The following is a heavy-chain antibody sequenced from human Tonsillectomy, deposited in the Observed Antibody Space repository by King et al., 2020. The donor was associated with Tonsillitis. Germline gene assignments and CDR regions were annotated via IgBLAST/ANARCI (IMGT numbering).Heavy chain of an antibody. CDR3: ARHEASGWPYYFDY. J-gene: IGHJ4*02. V-gene: IGHV4-59*08. Sequence: QLQESGPGLVKPSETLSLTCTVSGGSISSYYWSWIRQPPGKGLEWIGYIYYSGSTNYNPSLKSRVTISVDTSKNQFSLKLSSVTAADTAVYYCARHEASGWPYYFDYWGQGTLVTVSS. D-gene: IGHD6-19*01. CDR2: IYYSGST. CDR1: GGSISSYY.